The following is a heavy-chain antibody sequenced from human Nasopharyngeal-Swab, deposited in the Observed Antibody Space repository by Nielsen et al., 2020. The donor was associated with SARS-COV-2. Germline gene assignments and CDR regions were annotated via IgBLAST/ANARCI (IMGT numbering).Heavy chain of an antibody. Sequence: GESLKISCAASGFTFSSYGMQWVRQAPGKGLEWVAVIWYDGSNKYYADSVKGRFTISRDNSKNTLYLQMNSLRAEDTAVYYCARSAGRAAAVSYYYYGMDVWGQGTTVTVSS. J-gene: IGHJ6*02. CDR2: IWYDGSNK. CDR1: GFTFSSYG. V-gene: IGHV3-33*01. CDR3: ARSAGRAAAVSYYYYGMDV. D-gene: IGHD6-13*01.